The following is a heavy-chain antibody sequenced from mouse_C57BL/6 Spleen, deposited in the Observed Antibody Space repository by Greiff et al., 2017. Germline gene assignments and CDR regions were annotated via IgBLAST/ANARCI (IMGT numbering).Heavy chain of an antibody. Sequence: LQESGPELVKPGASVKISCKASGYAFSSSWMNWVKQRPGKGLEWIGRIYPGDGDTNYNGKFKGKATLTADKSSSTAYMQLSSLTSEDSAVYFCARSPYYGSSYGYFDVWGTGTTVTVSS. CDR1: GYAFSSSW. CDR3: ARSPYYGSSYGYFDV. J-gene: IGHJ1*03. CDR2: IYPGDGDT. D-gene: IGHD1-1*01. V-gene: IGHV1-82*01.